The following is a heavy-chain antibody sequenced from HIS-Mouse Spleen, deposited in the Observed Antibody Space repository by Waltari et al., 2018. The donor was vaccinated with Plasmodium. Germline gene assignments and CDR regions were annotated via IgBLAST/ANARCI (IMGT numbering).Heavy chain of an antibody. Sequence: QVQLGESGGGVVQRGRSMRLACAASVFASIRHGLQRVRHAPGKVLELVAVISYDVSNKYYADSVKGRFTIARDNSKNTLYLQMNSLRAEDTAVYYCAKEVLGYYDFWSRPDYWGQGTLVTVSS. D-gene: IGHD3-3*01. CDR1: VFASIRHG. V-gene: IGHV3-30*18. CDR2: ISYDVSNK. J-gene: IGHJ4*02. CDR3: AKEVLGYYDFWSRPDY.